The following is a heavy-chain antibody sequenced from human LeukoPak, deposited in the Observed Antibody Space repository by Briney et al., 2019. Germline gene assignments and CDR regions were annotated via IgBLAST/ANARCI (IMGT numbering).Heavy chain of an antibody. CDR3: ARSRRSLTHYYYYGMDV. J-gene: IGHJ6*02. CDR1: GGSISSYY. D-gene: IGHD4/OR15-4a*01. Sequence: SETLSLTCTVSGGSISSYYWSWIRQPPGNGLEWIGYIYYSGSTNYNPSLKSRVTISVDTSKNQFSLKLSSVTAADTAVYYCARSRRSLTHYYYYGMDVWGQGTTVTVSS. V-gene: IGHV4-59*01. CDR2: IYYSGST.